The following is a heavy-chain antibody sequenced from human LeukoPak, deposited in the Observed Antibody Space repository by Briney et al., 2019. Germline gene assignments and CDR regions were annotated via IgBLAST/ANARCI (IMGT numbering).Heavy chain of an antibody. CDR3: ASLPTYSSSWYFDY. V-gene: IGHV4-4*02. J-gene: IGHJ4*02. Sequence: SETLSLTCAVSGDSISSDIWWNWVRQPPGKGLEWIGYIYYSGSTNYNPSLKSRVTISVDTSKNQFSLKLSSVTAADTAVYYCASLPTYSSSWYFDYWGQGTLVTVSS. CDR2: IYYSGST. D-gene: IGHD6-13*01. CDR1: GDSISSDIW.